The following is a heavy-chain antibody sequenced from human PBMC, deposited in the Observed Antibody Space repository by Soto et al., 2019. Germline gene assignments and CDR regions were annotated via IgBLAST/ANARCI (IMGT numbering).Heavy chain of an antibody. D-gene: IGHD2-15*01. V-gene: IGHV3-23*01. CDR1: GFTFSGYA. J-gene: IGHJ4*02. CDR2: IGTSGSNS. CDR3: AKRAVVGAARYFDY. Sequence: EVQLLESGGGLVQPGGSLRLSCAASGFTFSGYAMSWVRQAPGKGLEWVSPIGTSGSNSYYPDSVKGRFTISRDNSKNTLYLQMNSLRAEDTAVYYCAKRAVVGAARYFDYWGLGTLVTVSS.